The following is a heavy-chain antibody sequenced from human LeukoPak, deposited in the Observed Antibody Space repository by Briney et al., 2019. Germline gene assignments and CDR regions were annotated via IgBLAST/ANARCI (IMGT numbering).Heavy chain of an antibody. CDR3: ARDSFRAHGNYDPGRYDAFDI. CDR2: ISYDGSNK. CDR1: GFTFSSYG. Sequence: GGSLRLSCAASGFTFSSYGMHWVRQAPGKGLEWVAVISYDGSNKYYADSVKGRFTISRDNSKNTLYLQMNSLRAEDTAVYYCARDSFRAHGNYDPGRYDAFDIWGQGTMVTVSS. D-gene: IGHD1-7*01. J-gene: IGHJ3*02. V-gene: IGHV3-30*03.